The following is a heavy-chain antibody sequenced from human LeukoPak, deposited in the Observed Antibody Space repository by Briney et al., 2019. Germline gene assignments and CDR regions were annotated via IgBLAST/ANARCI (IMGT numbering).Heavy chain of an antibody. CDR1: GFTFSSYW. Sequence: GGSLRLSCAASGFTFSSYWMSWVRQAPGKGLVWVSRIASDGSSTTYADSVKGRFSISRDNAKNTLYLQMNSLRVEDTAVYYCARPRGTYNDYSGYFDYWGQGTLVTVSS. CDR3: ARPRGTYNDYSGYFDY. J-gene: IGHJ4*02. CDR2: IASDGSST. D-gene: IGHD3-16*01. V-gene: IGHV3-74*01.